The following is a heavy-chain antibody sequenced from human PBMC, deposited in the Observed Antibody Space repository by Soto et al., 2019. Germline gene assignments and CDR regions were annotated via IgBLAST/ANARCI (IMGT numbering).Heavy chain of an antibody. J-gene: IGHJ4*03. CDR3: AKRHYYGSGSFALAT. Sequence: EVRLLESGGGLVQPGGSLRLSCAGSGFTFSSNAMSWVRQAPGKGLEWVSSVSGDGYASDYADSVKGRFTVSRHNSKNTRYLQVNSLRAEDTAVYYCAKRHYYGSGSFALATWGQGTLVTVSS. V-gene: IGHV3-23*01. CDR1: GFTFSSNA. CDR2: VSGDGYAS. D-gene: IGHD3-10*01.